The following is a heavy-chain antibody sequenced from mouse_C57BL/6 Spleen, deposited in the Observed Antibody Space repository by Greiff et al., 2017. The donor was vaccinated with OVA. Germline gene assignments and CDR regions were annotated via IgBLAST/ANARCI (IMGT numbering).Heavy chain of an antibody. Sequence: EVQLQQSGPELVKPGASVKISCKASGYTFTDYYMNWVKQSPGKSLEWIGDINPNNGGTSYKQKFKGKATLTVDKSSSTAYMELRSLTSEDSAVYYCARSPYPYAMDCWGQGTSVTVSS. D-gene: IGHD2-10*01. CDR1: GYTFTDYY. CDR2: INPNNGGT. V-gene: IGHV1-26*01. J-gene: IGHJ4*01. CDR3: ARSPYPYAMDC.